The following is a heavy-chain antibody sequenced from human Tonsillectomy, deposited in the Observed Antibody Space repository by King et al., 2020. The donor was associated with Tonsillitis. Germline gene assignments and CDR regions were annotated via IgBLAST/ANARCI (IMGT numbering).Heavy chain of an antibody. CDR2: IITLIGTP. J-gene: IGHJ4*02. CDR1: GGTFSSYA. Sequence: QLGQSGAEVKKPGSSVKVSCKASGGTFSSYAISWGRQAPEQGLEWMGGIITLIGTPNHAQKFQGRVTITADNSPSTGYMELSSLRSEDTAFYYCARNYYDSSGYLNQAFDYWGQGTLVTVSS. V-gene: IGHV1-69*14. D-gene: IGHD3-22*01. CDR3: ARNYYDSSGYLNQAFDY.